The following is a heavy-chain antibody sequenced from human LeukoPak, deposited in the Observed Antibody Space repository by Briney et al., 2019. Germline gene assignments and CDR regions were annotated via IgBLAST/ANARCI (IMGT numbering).Heavy chain of an antibody. J-gene: IGHJ4*02. CDR3: ARAGSYYDSRAIDY. Sequence: SETLSLTCTVSGASISSGSYYWTWIRQPAGKGLEWIGRIYTSGDTNYNPSLKSRVTISLDTSKNQFSPKLSSVTAADTAVYRCARAGSYYDSRAIDYWGQGTLVTVSS. V-gene: IGHV4-61*02. CDR2: IYTSGDT. CDR1: GASISSGSYY. D-gene: IGHD3-22*01.